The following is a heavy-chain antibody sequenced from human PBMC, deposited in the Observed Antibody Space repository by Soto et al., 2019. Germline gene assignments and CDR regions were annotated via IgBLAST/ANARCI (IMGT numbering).Heavy chain of an antibody. J-gene: IGHJ4*02. D-gene: IGHD3-16*01. V-gene: IGHV3-30*18. CDR1: GFSFSNNG. Sequence: GGSLRLSCAASGFSFSNNGMHWVRQAPGKGLEWVAIISYDGSNKYYADSVKCRFTISRDNSKNTLYLQMNSLRVEDTAVYYCAKDRVESGLGEIDYRGQGTLVTVSS. CDR3: AKDRVESGLGEIDY. CDR2: ISYDGSNK.